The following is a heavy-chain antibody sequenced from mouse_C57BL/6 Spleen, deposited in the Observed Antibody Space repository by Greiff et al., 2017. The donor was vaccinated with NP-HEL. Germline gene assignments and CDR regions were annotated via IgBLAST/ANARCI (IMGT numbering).Heavy chain of an antibody. CDR1: GYTFTSYW. J-gene: IGHJ4*01. CDR3: TRDATTVVPYYAMDY. D-gene: IGHD1-1*01. CDR2: IYPGNSDT. V-gene: IGHV1-5*01. Sequence: EVKVVESGTVLARPGASVKMSCKTSGYTFTSYWMHWVKQRPGQGLEWIGAIYPGNSDTSYNQKFKGKAKLTAVTSASTAYMELSSLTNEDSAVYYCTRDATTVVPYYAMDYWGQGTSVTVSS.